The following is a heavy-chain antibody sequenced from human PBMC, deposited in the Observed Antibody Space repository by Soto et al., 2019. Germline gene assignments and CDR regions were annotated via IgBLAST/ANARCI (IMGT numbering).Heavy chain of an antibody. CDR1: GVSISSGGYS. J-gene: IGHJ4*02. CDR3: ASGQQLVRNY. D-gene: IGHD6-13*01. V-gene: IGHV4-30-2*01. CDR2: IYHSGST. Sequence: QLQLQESGSGLVKPSQTLSLTCAVSGVSISSGGYSWSWIRQPPGKGLEWIGYIYHSGSTYYNPSLKSRVTISVARSKNQFSLKLSSVTAADTAVYYCASGQQLVRNYWGQGTLVTVSS.